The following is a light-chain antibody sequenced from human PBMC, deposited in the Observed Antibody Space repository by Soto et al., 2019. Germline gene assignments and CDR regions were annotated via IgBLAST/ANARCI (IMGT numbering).Light chain of an antibody. Sequence: ETVLTQFPATLSVSPGERVTLSCRACETVSTNLAWYQQRPGQAPRLLIYDVSTGATGIPARVRLRRAGEEGALTISSRQSEDFGVYHGTQYNSWRQTVGQGPKLDIK. CDR1: ETVSTN. V-gene: IGKV3-15*01. CDR3: TQYNSWRQT. J-gene: IGKJ1*01. CDR2: DVS.